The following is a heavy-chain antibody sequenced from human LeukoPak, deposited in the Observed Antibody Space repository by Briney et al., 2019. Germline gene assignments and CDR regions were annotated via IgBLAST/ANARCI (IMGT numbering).Heavy chain of an antibody. D-gene: IGHD2-2*01. CDR2: IYYTGRT. J-gene: IGHJ5*02. CDR3: ARGYCTTASCYFPLKGFDP. Sequence: SETLSLTCTVSGGSINSGGYYWNWIRQHPGKGLEWIGYIYYTGRTFYNPSLKSRVTMSADTSKNEFSLRLSSVTAADTAVYYCARGYCTTASCYFPLKGFDPWGRGTLVTVSS. CDR1: GGSINSGGYY. V-gene: IGHV4-31*03.